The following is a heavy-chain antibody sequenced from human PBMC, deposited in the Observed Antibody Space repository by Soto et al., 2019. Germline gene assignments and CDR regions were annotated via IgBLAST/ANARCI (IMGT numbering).Heavy chain of an antibody. D-gene: IGHD3-10*01. CDR1: GFTFSSYA. Sequence: EGSLRLSCAVSGFTFSSYAMSWVRQAPGKGLEWVSAISGSGGSTYYADSVKGRFTISRDNSKNTLYLQMNSLRAEDTAVYYCAKDDYGSGSSPFDYWGQGTLVTVSS. CDR3: AKDDYGSGSSPFDY. CDR2: ISGSGGST. V-gene: IGHV3-23*01. J-gene: IGHJ4*02.